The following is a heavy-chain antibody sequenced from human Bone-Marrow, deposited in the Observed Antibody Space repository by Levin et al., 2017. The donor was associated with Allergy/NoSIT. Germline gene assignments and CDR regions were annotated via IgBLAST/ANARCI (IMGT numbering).Heavy chain of an antibody. V-gene: IGHV1-18*01. D-gene: IGHD4-17*01. Sequence: GESLKISCKASSYSLTSHGISWVRQAPGRGLEWMGWISGHTGATRYAQTFQGRITVTRDMSANTVYLEVRSLRSADTAVYFCARDNPSNGGVDYDHFHDGGQGTPVTGAS. CDR2: ISGHTGAT. CDR3: ARDNPSNGGVDYDHFHD. CDR1: SYSLTSHG. J-gene: IGHJ4*02.